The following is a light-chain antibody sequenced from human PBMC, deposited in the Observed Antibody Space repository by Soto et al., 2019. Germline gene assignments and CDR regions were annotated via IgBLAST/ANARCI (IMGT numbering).Light chain of an antibody. CDR2: DAS. V-gene: IGKV3-11*01. J-gene: IGKJ1*01. CDR1: QSVSSY. Sequence: EIVLTQSPATLSLSPGERATLSCRASQSVSSYLAWYPQKPGQAPRLLIYDASNRGTGIPARFSGSGSGTDFTLTISRLEPEDFAVYYCRQRSYWHRTFGQGTKVEIK. CDR3: RQRSYWHRT.